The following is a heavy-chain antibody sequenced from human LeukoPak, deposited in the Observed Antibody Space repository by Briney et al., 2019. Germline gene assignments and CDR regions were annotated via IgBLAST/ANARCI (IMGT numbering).Heavy chain of an antibody. CDR3: DRGHKGYSSSYYGFDS. D-gene: IGHD6-13*01. CDR2: IKNKANSYTT. Sequence: PGGSLRLSCAASGFTFSDHYMDWVCQAPGKGLEWVGRIKNKANSYTTQYAASVKGRFTISRDDSKDSLYLQMNSLKTEDTAVYYCDRGHKGYSSSYYGFDSWGQGTLVTVSS. V-gene: IGHV3-72*01. CDR1: GFTFSDHY. J-gene: IGHJ4*02.